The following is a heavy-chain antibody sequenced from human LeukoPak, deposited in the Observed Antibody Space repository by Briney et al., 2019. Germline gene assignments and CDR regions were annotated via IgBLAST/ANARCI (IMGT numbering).Heavy chain of an antibody. CDR3: ARRNYEDYGGAFDI. V-gene: IGHV1-69*13. D-gene: IGHD4-17*01. Sequence: SVKVSCKASGGNFSSYAISWVRQAPGQGLECMGGITPIFETTNYAQKFQGRVTITADESTSTAYMELSSLRSEDTALYYCARRNYEDYGGAFDIWGQGTMVTVSS. CDR1: GGNFSSYA. CDR2: ITPIFETT. J-gene: IGHJ3*02.